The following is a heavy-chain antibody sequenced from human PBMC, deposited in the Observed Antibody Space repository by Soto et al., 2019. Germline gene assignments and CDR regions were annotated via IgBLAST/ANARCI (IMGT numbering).Heavy chain of an antibody. J-gene: IGHJ5*01. V-gene: IGHV3-72*01. CDR1: GFTFSDHY. Sequence: EVQLVESGGGLVQPGGSLRLSCVASGFTFSDHYMDLVRQTPGKGLEWVGRIRNKGNSYTTVYAASVKDRFTISRDDSKNSLYLQMNSLKTEDTAVYYCTRGPNFRYLVTTWDSWGEGTLVTVSS. CDR3: TRGPNFRYLVTTWDS. D-gene: IGHD4-17*01. CDR2: IRNKGNSYTT.